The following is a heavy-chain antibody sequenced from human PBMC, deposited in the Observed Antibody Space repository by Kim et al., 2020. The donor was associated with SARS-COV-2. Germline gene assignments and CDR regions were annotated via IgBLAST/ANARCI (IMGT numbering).Heavy chain of an antibody. D-gene: IGHD2-15*01. V-gene: IGHV4-39*01. CDR1: GDSISSSSHH. CDR3: ARVVVVAAAGDY. J-gene: IGHJ4*02. CDR2: IYYSGTT. Sequence: SETLSLTCAVSGDSISSSSHHWVWFRQPPGKALEWIGSIYYSGTTYYNPSLKSRVTMSVDTSKNQFSLDLSSVAAADTAIYYCARVVVVAAAGDYWGQGTLVIVSS.